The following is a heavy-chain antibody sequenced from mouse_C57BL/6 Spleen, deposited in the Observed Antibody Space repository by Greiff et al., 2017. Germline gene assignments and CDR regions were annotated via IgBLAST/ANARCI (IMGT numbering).Heavy chain of an antibody. CDR1: GYSITSGYY. D-gene: IGHD1-1*01. Sequence: EVKLMESGPGLVKPSQSLSLTCSVTGYSITSGYYWNWIRQFPGNKLEWMGYISYDGSNNYNPSLKNRISITRDTSKNQFFLKLNSVTTEYTATYYCARTPQYYYGSSYYYAMDYWGQGTSVTVSS. CDR3: ARTPQYYYGSSYYYAMDY. CDR2: ISYDGSN. V-gene: IGHV3-6*01. J-gene: IGHJ4*01.